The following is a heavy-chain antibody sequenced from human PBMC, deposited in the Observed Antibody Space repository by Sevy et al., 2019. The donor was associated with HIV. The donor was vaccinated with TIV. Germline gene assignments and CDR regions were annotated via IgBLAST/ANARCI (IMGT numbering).Heavy chain of an antibody. CDR2: ISSSGSTI. D-gene: IGHD4-17*01. CDR3: ARGGLRYYYYGMDV. CDR1: GFTFSDYY. Sequence: GGSLRLSCAASGFTFSDYYMSWIRQAPGKGLEWVSHISSSGSTIYYADSVKGRFTISRDNAKNSRYLQMNSLRAEDTAVYYCARGGLRYYYYGMDVWGQGTTVTVSS. J-gene: IGHJ6*02. V-gene: IGHV3-11*01.